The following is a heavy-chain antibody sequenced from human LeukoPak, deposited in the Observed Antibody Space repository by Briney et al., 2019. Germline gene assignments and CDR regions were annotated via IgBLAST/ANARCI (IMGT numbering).Heavy chain of an antibody. CDR3: ARVPATDY. J-gene: IGHJ4*02. CDR1: GLTVNSKY. Sequence: GGSLRLSCAASGLTVNSKYMTWVRQAPGKGLEWVSVIYSGGTTYYADSVKGRFTISRDNSKNTLYLQMNSLRAEDTAVYYCARVPATDYWGQGTLVTVSS. D-gene: IGHD5-24*01. V-gene: IGHV3-53*01. CDR2: IYSGGTT.